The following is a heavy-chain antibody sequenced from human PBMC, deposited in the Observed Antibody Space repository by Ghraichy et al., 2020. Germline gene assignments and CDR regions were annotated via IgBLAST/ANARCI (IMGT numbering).Heavy chain of an antibody. D-gene: IGHD3-9*01. V-gene: IGHV4-61*01. Sequence: SETLSLTCTVSGASVNSGSHYWTWIRQPPGKGLEWIGYIFYSGSTNYNPSLKSRVTVSVETSKNQFSLKLSSVTAADTAVYYCARVALYDTLSGYYKYHYNMDVWGKGTTVTVSS. CDR1: GASVNSGSHY. CDR3: ARVALYDTLSGYYKYHYNMDV. CDR2: IFYSGST. J-gene: IGHJ6*03.